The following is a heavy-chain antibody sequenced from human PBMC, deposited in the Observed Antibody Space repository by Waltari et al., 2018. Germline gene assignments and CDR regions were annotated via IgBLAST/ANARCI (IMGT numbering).Heavy chain of an antibody. J-gene: IGHJ5*02. Sequence: EVKLVESGGDLVQRGGSLRLPCTASGFTFSRYWMSWVRQAPGKGLEWVASIRDDGTEKYYVYSVKGRFTISRDNAENSLYLQMNSLRAEDTALYFCARDRGYFALDLWGQGALVTVSS. CDR3: ARDRGYFALDL. V-gene: IGHV3-7*01. CDR2: IRDDGTEK. D-gene: IGHD2-15*01. CDR1: GFTFSRYW.